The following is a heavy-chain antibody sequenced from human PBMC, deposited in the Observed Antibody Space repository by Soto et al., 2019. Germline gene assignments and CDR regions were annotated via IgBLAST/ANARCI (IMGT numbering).Heavy chain of an antibody. CDR2: IYSGGST. CDR1: GFTVSSNY. CDR3: ARTGAYYYYGMDV. J-gene: IGHJ6*02. V-gene: IGHV3-53*01. D-gene: IGHD4-17*01. Sequence: GGGLIQPGGSLRLSCAASGFTVSSNYMSWVRQAPGKGLEWVSVIYSGGSTYYADSVKGRFTISRDNSKNTLYLQMNSLRAEDTAVYYCARTGAYYYYGMDVWGQGTTVTVSS.